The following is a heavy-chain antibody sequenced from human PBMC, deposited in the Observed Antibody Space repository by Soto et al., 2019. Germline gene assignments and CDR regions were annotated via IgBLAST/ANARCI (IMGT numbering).Heavy chain of an antibody. CDR1: GGTFSTSS. CDR2: IIPIFSKT. CDR3: ARDVVGSSGGDS. V-gene: IGHV1-69*01. D-gene: IGHD2-15*01. J-gene: IGHJ4*02. Sequence: QVQLVQSGAEVKEPGTSVKVSCKASGGTFSTSSFVWVRQGPGQGLEWMGGIIPIFSKTNVAQKFQGRVTFTADESTRTAYMELSSLRSEDTAIYYCARDVVGSSGGDSWGQGTLVTVSS.